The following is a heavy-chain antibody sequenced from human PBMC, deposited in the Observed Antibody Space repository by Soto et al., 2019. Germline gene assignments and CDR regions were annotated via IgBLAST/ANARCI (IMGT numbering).Heavy chain of an antibody. Sequence: ASVKVSCKASGYTFTSYAMHWVRQAPGQRLEWMGWINAGNGNTKYPQKFQGRVTITRDTSASTAYMELSSLRSEDTAVYYCARDLGSSSWYRGAFDPWGQGTLVTVSS. CDR2: INAGNGNT. D-gene: IGHD6-13*01. CDR1: GYTFTSYA. J-gene: IGHJ5*02. V-gene: IGHV1-3*01. CDR3: ARDLGSSSWYRGAFDP.